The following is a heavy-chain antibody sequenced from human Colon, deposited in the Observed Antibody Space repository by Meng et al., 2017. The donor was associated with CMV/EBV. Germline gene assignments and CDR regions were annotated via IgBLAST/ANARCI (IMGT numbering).Heavy chain of an antibody. Sequence: GESLKISCVGSGFTFSSYAKSWVRQAPGKGLEWVSLIGSSGIITTYADSVKGRFAISRDNSTNTLYLDMNSLRADDTAIYYCARDRRLAADEGFDIWGQGTMVTVSS. CDR3: ARDRRLAADEGFDI. V-gene: IGHV3-23*01. J-gene: IGHJ3*02. CDR1: GFTFSSYA. D-gene: IGHD6-19*01. CDR2: IGSSGIIT.